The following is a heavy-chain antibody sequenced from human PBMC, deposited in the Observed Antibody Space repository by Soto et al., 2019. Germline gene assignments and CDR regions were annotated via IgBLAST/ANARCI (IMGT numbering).Heavy chain of an antibody. CDR2: TYYRSKWYN. CDR1: GDSVSSNSAA. V-gene: IGHV6-1*01. Sequence: QVPLQQSGPGLVKPSQTLSLTCAISGDSVSSNSAAWNWIRQSPSRGLEWLGRTYYRSKWYNDYAVSVKSRITINPDTSKNQFSLQLNSVTPEDTAVYYCARGIRPWDYGGRSMYYFDYWGQGTLVTVSS. D-gene: IGHD4-17*01. J-gene: IGHJ4*02. CDR3: ARGIRPWDYGGRSMYYFDY.